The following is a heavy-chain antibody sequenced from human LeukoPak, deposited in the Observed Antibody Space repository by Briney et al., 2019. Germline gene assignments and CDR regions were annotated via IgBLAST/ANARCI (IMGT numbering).Heavy chain of an antibody. CDR1: GFTIRSYA. Sequence: GVSLRLSCAASGFTIRSYAMSWVRQAPGKGLEWVSAISGGGGSTYYADSVKGRFTISRDNSKNTLYLQMNSLRAEDTAVYYCAGHLRYFDWFDYWGQGTLVTVSS. V-gene: IGHV3-23*01. CDR3: AGHLRYFDWFDY. CDR2: ISGGGGST. J-gene: IGHJ4*02. D-gene: IGHD3-9*01.